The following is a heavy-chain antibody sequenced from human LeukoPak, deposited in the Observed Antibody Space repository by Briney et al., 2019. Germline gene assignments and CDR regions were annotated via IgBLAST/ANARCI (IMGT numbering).Heavy chain of an antibody. V-gene: IGHV3-74*01. CDR1: GITFSSYW. D-gene: IGHD6-19*01. Sequence: QSGGSLRLSCAASGITFSSYWMHWVRQAPGKGLVWVSRINSDGSSTSYADSVKGRFTISRDNAKNTLYLQMNSLRAEDTAVYYCARDRPVIAVAGDSFDYWGQGTLVTVSS. CDR3: ARDRPVIAVAGDSFDY. J-gene: IGHJ4*02. CDR2: INSDGSST.